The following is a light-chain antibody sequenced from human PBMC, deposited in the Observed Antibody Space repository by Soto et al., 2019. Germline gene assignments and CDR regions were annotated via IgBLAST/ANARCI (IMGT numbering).Light chain of an antibody. V-gene: IGKV3-11*01. Sequence: EIVLTQSPATLSLSPVERATLSCRASQSVATYLAWYQHKPGQPPRLLIYDASTRATGIPARFSGSGSGTDITLTISRLEPEDFAVYYCQQRGNWPLSFGGGTKVEIK. J-gene: IGKJ4*01. CDR3: QQRGNWPLS. CDR1: QSVATY. CDR2: DAS.